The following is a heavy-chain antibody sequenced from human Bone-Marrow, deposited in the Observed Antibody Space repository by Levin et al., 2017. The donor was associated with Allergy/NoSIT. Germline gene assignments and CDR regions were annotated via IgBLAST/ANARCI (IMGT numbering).Heavy chain of an antibody. V-gene: IGHV2-5*02. Sequence: VSGPTLVKPTQTLTLTCTFSGFSLTTPGAAVGWIRQPPGKTLEWLAVVYWDDDKRYRPSLRNRVTITADTSKKLVVLTMTNMDPVDTATYYCAHRLHYYDGSGYNYLESWGQGTLVTVSS. D-gene: IGHD3-10*01. CDR2: VYWDDDK. J-gene: IGHJ4*02. CDR3: AHRLHYYDGSGYNYLES. CDR1: GFSLTTPGAA.